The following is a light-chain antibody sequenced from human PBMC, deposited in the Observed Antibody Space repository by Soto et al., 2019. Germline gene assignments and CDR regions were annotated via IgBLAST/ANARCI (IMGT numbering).Light chain of an antibody. CDR1: QSLVHSDGNTY. CDR2: KVS. CDR3: LQVTHWPYT. Sequence: DVVMTQSPLSLPVTLGQPASISCRSSQSLVHSDGNTYLNWYQQRPGQSPRRLIYKVSNRDSGVPDRFSGSGSGTDFTLKISRVEAEDVGVYSCLQVTHWPYTFGQGTKLEIK. V-gene: IGKV2-30*02. J-gene: IGKJ2*01.